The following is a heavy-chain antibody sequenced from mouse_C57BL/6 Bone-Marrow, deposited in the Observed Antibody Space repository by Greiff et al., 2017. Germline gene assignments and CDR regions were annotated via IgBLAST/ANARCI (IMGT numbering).Heavy chain of an antibody. CDR1: GYTFTSYW. CDR3: ARDWGNSYYWYFDV. J-gene: IGHJ1*03. V-gene: IGHV1-69*01. D-gene: IGHD2-1*01. CDR2: IDPSASYT. Sequence: QVQLQQPGAELVMPGASVKLSCKASGYTFTSYWMHWVKQRPGQGLEWIGEIDPSASYTNYNQKFKGKSTLTVDKSSSTAYMQLSSLTSEDSAVYYCARDWGNSYYWYFDVGGTGTTVTVAS.